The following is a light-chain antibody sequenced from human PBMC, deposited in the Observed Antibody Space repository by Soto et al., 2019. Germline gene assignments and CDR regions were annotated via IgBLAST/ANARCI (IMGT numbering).Light chain of an antibody. CDR1: QDIRND. V-gene: IGKV3-20*01. Sequence: TQSPSSLSASVGDRVTITCRASQDIRNDLAWYLQKPGQAPRLLIYDASSRATGIPDRFSGSGSGTDFTLTISRLEPEDFAVYYCQQYGRSPWTFGQGTKVDIK. CDR2: DAS. CDR3: QQYGRSPWT. J-gene: IGKJ1*01.